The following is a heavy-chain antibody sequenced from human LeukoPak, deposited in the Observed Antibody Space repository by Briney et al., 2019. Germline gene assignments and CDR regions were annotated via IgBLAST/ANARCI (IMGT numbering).Heavy chain of an antibody. CDR3: AKGGYSSGWRNYFDY. D-gene: IGHD6-19*01. CDR1: GFTFTKHA. CDR2: ISSGGSDK. J-gene: IGHJ4*02. V-gene: IGHV3-30-3*01. Sequence: SGGSLRLSCAASGFTFTKHAMHWVRQAPGKGLEWVAVISSGGSDKYYADSVKGRFTISRDNSKDTLYLQMNSLRAEDTAVYYCAKGGYSSGWRNYFDYWGQGTLVTVSS.